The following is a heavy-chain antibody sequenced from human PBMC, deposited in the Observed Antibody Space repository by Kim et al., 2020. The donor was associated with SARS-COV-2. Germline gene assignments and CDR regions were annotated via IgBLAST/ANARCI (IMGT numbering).Heavy chain of an antibody. CDR3: ARVIGYSSSWYVFDY. V-gene: IGHV4-59*01. J-gene: IGHJ4*02. D-gene: IGHD6-13*01. Sequence: SETLSLTCTVSGGSISSYYWSWIRQPPGKGLEWIGYIYYSGSTNYNPSLKSRVTISVDTSKNQFSLKLSSVTAADTAVYYCARVIGYSSSWYVFDYWGQGTLVTVSS. CDR2: IYYSGST. CDR1: GGSISSYY.